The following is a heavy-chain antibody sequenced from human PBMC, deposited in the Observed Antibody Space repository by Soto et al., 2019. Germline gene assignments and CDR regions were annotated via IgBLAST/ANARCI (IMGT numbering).Heavy chain of an antibody. CDR1: GFTFSSYA. D-gene: IGHD5-12*01. J-gene: IGHJ4*02. V-gene: IGHV3-23*01. CDR2: ISGSGGST. Sequence: AVSLSLSGAASGFTFSSYAMSWVRQAPGKGLEWVSAISGSGGSTYYADSVKGRFTISRDNSKNTLYLQMNSLRAEDTAVYYCAKEPKEWRWLQLGIPYYFDYWGQGTLVTVSS. CDR3: AKEPKEWRWLQLGIPYYFDY.